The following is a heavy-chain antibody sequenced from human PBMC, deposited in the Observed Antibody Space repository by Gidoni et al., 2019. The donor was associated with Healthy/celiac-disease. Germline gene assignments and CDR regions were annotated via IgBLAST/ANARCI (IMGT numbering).Heavy chain of an antibody. J-gene: IGHJ4*02. CDR1: GGSISSRSYY. D-gene: IGHD3-22*01. V-gene: IGHV4-39*01. Sequence: QLQLQESGPGLVKPSETLSLTCTVSGGSISSRSYYWGWLHQPPGKGLEWSGSTYYSGSTYYNPSLKSRVTIPVDTPKNQFSLKLSSVTAEDTAGYYCARPQDGIVGAFDYWGQGTLVTVSS. CDR3: ARPQDGIVGAFDY. CDR2: TYYSGST.